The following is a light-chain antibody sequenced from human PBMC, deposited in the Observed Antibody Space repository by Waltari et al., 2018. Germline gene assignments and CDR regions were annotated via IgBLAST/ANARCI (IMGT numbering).Light chain of an antibody. Sequence: DIQMTQSLSSLSASVGDRVTISCRASQSVTGYLNWYQQKPGKAPKLLIYEASRLHSGIPSRFSGSQSGTDFTLTISFLQPEDFATYYCQQSDTNPFAFGQGTRLEIK. CDR1: QSVTGY. V-gene: IGKV1-39*01. CDR2: EAS. CDR3: QQSDTNPFA. J-gene: IGKJ5*01.